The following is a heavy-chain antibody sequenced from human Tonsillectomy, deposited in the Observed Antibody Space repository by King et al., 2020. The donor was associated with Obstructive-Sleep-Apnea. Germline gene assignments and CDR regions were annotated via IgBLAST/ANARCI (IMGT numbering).Heavy chain of an antibody. Sequence: QLQESCPGLVEPSETLSLTCSVSGASVSSFYWSWIRQPAGKGLEWIGRMYTSGSTDYNPSLKSRVTMSVDTSKNQFSLKLTSVTAADTAVYYCARVGETIYYYYGMDVWGHGTTVTVSS. CDR1: GASVSSFY. CDR2: MYTSGST. CDR3: ARVGETIYYYYGMDV. V-gene: IGHV4-4*07. D-gene: IGHD1-26*01. J-gene: IGHJ6*02.